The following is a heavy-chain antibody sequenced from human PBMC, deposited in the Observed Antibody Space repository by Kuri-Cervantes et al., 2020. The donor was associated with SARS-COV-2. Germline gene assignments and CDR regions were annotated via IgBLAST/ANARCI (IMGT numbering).Heavy chain of an antibody. D-gene: IGHD1-26*01. V-gene: IGHV3-30*04. CDR2: ISYDGSNK. CDR3: ARDSSSGSYGGGFDY. Sequence: GESLKISCAASGFTFSSYAMHWVRQAPGKGLEWVAVISYDGSNKYYADSVKGRFTISRDNSKNTLYLQMNSLRAEDTAVYYCARDSSSGSYGGGFDYWGQGTLVTVSS. CDR1: GFTFSSYA. J-gene: IGHJ4*02.